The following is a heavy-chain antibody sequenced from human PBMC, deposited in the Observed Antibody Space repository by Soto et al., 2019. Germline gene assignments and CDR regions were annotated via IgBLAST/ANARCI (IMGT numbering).Heavy chain of an antibody. V-gene: IGHV3-13*05. CDR2: IGTAGDP. D-gene: IGHD6-25*01. CDR1: GFTFSSYD. Sequence: VGSLRLSCAASGFTFSSYDMHWVRQATGKGLEWVSAIGTAGDPYYPGSVKGRFTISRENAKNSLYLQMNSLRAGDTAVYYCARDNPHSGAFDIWGQGTMVNVSS. CDR3: ARDNPHSGAFDI. J-gene: IGHJ3*02.